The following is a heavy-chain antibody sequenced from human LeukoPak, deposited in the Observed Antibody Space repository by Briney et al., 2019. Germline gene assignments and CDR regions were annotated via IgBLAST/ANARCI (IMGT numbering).Heavy chain of an antibody. J-gene: IGHJ4*02. CDR3: ARLVSGSWAENFDF. Sequence: GASLQISCKASGYSFSNNWIGWVRPLPGEGLGWMGIISPSSSETRYSPSFQGQVTISVDRSTNTAYLQWSSLKASDTAMYYCARLVSGSWAENFDFWGQGTLVTVFS. CDR1: GYSFSNNW. V-gene: IGHV5-51*01. CDR2: ISPSSSET. D-gene: IGHD6-13*01.